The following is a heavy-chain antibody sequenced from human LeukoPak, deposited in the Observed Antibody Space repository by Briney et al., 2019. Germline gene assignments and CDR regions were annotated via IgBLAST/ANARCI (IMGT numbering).Heavy chain of an antibody. CDR2: INWDGAST. CDR1: GFRFDDYS. CDR3: ARDRQIAY. V-gene: IGHV3-20*04. J-gene: IGHJ4*02. Sequence: GGSLRLSCSASGFRFDDYSMNWVRHVPGKGLEWVDGINWDGASTGYRDSMKGRFTIARDNGKNSLYLQLNSLRVEDTAVYYCARDRQIAYWGQGTLVTVSS.